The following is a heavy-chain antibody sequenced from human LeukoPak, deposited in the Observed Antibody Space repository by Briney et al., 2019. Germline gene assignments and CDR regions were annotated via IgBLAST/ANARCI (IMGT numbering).Heavy chain of an antibody. CDR2: INPDGSTT. CDR1: GFTFSNYW. D-gene: IGHD6-6*01. CDR3: TRDPRHFDS. V-gene: IGHV3-74*01. Sequence: PGGSLRLSCAASGFTFSNYWMHWVRHDPGKGLVWVSFINPDGSTTNYADSMKGRFTISRDNAKNSLYLQMSSLRVEDTAVYYCTRDPRHFDSCGQGTLVTVSS. J-gene: IGHJ5*01.